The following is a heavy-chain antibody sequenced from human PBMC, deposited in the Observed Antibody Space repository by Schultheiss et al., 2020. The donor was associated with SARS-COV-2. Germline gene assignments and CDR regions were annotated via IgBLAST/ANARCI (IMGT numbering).Heavy chain of an antibody. D-gene: IGHD5-12*01. CDR1: GFYLSSSY. CDR3: ARSVGGYTFGFDY. Sequence: GSLRLSCAASGFYLSSSYMSWVRQAPGKGLEWVSIIYSGGSTYYADSVKDRFTISRDISKNMLYLQMDSLRAEDTAVYYCARSVGGYTFGFDYWGQGTLVTVSS. V-gene: IGHV3-53*01. CDR2: IYSGGST. J-gene: IGHJ4*02.